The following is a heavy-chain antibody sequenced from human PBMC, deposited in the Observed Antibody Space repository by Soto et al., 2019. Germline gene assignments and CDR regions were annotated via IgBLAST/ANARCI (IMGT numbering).Heavy chain of an antibody. D-gene: IGHD2-21*01. CDR3: AKKDGTDGYYDAFDI. Sequence: EVQLLESGGGLVQPGGSLRLSCTASGFTFSNYAMSWVRQAPGKGLEWVSSISGGGGNIYYADSVKGRFTISRDNSKNTLFLQMTSLRVEDTALYYCAKKDGTDGYYDAFDIWGRGTTVTVSS. V-gene: IGHV3-23*01. CDR2: ISGGGGNI. CDR1: GFTFSNYA. J-gene: IGHJ3*02.